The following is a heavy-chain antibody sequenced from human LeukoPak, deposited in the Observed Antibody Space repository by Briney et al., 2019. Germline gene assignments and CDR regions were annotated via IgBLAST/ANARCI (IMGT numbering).Heavy chain of an antibody. CDR1: GFTVSSNY. V-gene: IGHV3-66*01. D-gene: IGHD6-13*01. CDR2: IYSGGST. Sequence: GGSLRLSCAASGFTVSSNYMSWVRQAPGKGLEWVSVIYSGGSTYYADSVKGRFTISRDNSKNTLYLQMNSLRAEDTAVYYCARDSQGGTAAAGKNYWGQGTLVTVSS. CDR3: ARDSQGGTAAAGKNY. J-gene: IGHJ4*02.